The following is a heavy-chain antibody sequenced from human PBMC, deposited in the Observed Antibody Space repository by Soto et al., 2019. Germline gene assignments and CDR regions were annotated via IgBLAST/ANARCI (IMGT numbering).Heavy chain of an antibody. CDR1: GGTFSTYD. J-gene: IGHJ4*02. V-gene: IGHV1-69*06. CDR2: IIPAFDAT. D-gene: IGHD2-2*01. CDR3: ARDRSSSWYNGTFYFDS. Sequence: QVQLVQSGAELRRPGSSVKVSCTASGGTFSTYDISWVRQAPGQGLEWMGGIIPAFDATKFAQKFQGRLTITADKSTGIVYMELSSLSSEDTAVYYCARDRSSSWYNGTFYFDSWGQGTLVTVSS.